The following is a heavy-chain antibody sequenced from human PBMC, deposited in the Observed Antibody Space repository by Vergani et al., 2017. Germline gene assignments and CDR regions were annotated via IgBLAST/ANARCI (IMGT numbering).Heavy chain of an antibody. CDR2: IDPSDSYT. CDR1: GYSFTSYW. V-gene: IGHV5-10-1*01. D-gene: IGHD6-19*01. CDR3: ARRARQWLAPFDL. Sequence: EVQLVQSGAEVKTPGESLRISCKGSGYSFTSYWISWVRQMPGKGLEWMGRIDPSDSYTNYSPSFPGHVTISADQSLSTAYLQWSSLTASDTAMYDCARRARQWLAPFDLWGRGTLVTVSS. J-gene: IGHJ2*01.